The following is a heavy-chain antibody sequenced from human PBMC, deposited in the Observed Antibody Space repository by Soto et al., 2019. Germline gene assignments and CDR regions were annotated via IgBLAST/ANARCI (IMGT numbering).Heavy chain of an antibody. CDR1: GGTFSTSS. Sequence: SVRVSCRASGGTFSTSSTNWLRKAPGQRPEWMGNILPIFGTADYAQKFRDRVTITADKSTNTAYMELRSLFSEDAAVYYCARGHEYGGNSDAYDIWGQGTVVTVSS. D-gene: IGHD4-17*01. CDR3: ARGHEYGGNSDAYDI. V-gene: IGHV1-69*06. J-gene: IGHJ3*02. CDR2: ILPIFGTA.